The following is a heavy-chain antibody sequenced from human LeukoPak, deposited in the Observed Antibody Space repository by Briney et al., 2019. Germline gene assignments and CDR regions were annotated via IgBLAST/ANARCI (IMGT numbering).Heavy chain of an antibody. J-gene: IGHJ4*02. CDR3: VRGTNDWVGVDY. D-gene: IGHD3-10*01. Sequence: AGGSLRLSCAASGFTFSSYWMHWVRQAPGKGLVWVSRINPDGRSTNYADSVKGRFTISRDSAKNTLYLQMNSLSAEDTAMYYCVRGTNDWVGVDYWGQGTLVTVSS. CDR1: GFTFSSYW. CDR2: INPDGRST. V-gene: IGHV3-74*01.